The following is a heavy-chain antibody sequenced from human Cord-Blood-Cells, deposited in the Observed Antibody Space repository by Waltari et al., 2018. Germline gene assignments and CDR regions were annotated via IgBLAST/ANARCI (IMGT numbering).Heavy chain of an antibody. Sequence: QVQLVESGGGVVQPGRSLRLSCAASGFTFSSYGMQWIRQAPGKGLEWVAVLWYDGSNKYYADSVKGRFTISRDNSKNTLYLQMNSLRAEDTAVYYCARGRKVITTFDYWGQGTLVTVSS. CDR2: LWYDGSNK. CDR3: ARGRKVITTFDY. V-gene: IGHV3-33*01. D-gene: IGHD3-22*01. CDR1: GFTFSSYG. J-gene: IGHJ4*02.